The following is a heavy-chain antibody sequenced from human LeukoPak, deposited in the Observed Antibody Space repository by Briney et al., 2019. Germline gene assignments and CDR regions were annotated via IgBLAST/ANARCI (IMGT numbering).Heavy chain of an antibody. V-gene: IGHV3-48*03. CDR3: AKGSGYYYYYYMDV. Sequence: HPGGSLRLSCAASGFTFSSYEMNWVRQAPGKGLEWVSYISSSGSTTYYADSVKGRFIISRDNAKNSLYLQMNSLRAEDMALYYCAKGSGYYYYYYMDVWGKGTTVTVSS. CDR2: ISSSGSTT. CDR1: GFTFSSYE. D-gene: IGHD1-26*01. J-gene: IGHJ6*03.